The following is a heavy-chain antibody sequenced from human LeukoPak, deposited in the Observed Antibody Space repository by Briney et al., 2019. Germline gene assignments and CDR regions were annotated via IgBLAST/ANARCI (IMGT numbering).Heavy chain of an antibody. CDR1: GGSISSSNW. D-gene: IGHD6-13*01. CDR3: ARGVAAAGTDWFDP. J-gene: IGHJ5*02. Sequence: PSETLSLTCAVSGGSISSSNWWSWVRQPPGKGLEGSGEIYHSGSTNYNPSPKSRVTISVDKSKNPFSLKLSSVTAADTAVYYCARGVAAAGTDWFDPWGQGTLVTVSS. CDR2: IYHSGST. V-gene: IGHV4-4*02.